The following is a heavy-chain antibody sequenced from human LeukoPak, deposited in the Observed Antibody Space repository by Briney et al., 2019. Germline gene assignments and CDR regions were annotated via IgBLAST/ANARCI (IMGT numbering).Heavy chain of an antibody. CDR1: GFTFSSYS. Sequence: GGSLRLSCAASGFTFSSYSMNWVRQAPGKGLEWVSSISSSSSYIYYADSVKGRFTISRDNAKNSLYLQMNSLRAEDTAVYYCARSPTLYNWFDPWGQGTLATVSS. J-gene: IGHJ5*02. V-gene: IGHV3-21*01. CDR3: ARSPTLYNWFDP. CDR2: ISSSSSYI.